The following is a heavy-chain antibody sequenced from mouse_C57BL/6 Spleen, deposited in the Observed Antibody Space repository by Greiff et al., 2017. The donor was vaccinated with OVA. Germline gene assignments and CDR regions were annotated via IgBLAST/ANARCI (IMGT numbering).Heavy chain of an antibody. D-gene: IGHD2-4*01. Sequence: VQLKESGPVLVKPGASVKMSCKASGYTFTDYYMNWVKQSHGKSLEWIGVINPYNGGTSYNQKFKGKATLTVDKSSSTAYMELNSLTSEDSAVYYCARKEDDYDLYFDYWGQGTTLTVSS. CDR2: INPYNGGT. V-gene: IGHV1-19*01. J-gene: IGHJ2*01. CDR3: ARKEDDYDLYFDY. CDR1: GYTFTDYY.